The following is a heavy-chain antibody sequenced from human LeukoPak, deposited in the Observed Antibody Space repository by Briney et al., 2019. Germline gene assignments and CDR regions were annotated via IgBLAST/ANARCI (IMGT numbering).Heavy chain of an antibody. Sequence: SETLSLTCTVSGGSITSGNCYWSWIRQYPGKGLEWIGYIYSSGSTYYNPSLKSRVTISVDTSKNQFFLKLNSVTAADTAVFYCAKASGNCFDPWGQGTLVTVSS. V-gene: IGHV4-31*03. CDR3: AKASGNCFDP. D-gene: IGHD1-26*01. CDR1: GGSITSGNCY. J-gene: IGHJ5*02. CDR2: IYSSGST.